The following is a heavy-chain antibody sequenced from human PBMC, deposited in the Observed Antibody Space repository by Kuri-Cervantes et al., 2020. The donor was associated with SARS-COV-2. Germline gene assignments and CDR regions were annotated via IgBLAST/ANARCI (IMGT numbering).Heavy chain of an antibody. CDR2: ISSSGSTI. V-gene: IGHV3-11*01. D-gene: IGHD2-15*01. CDR3: ARTGLPGWYYYYGMDV. J-gene: IGHJ6*02. CDR1: GLTFSDYY. Sequence: GGSLRLSCAASGLTFSDYYMSWIRQAPGKGLEWVSYISSSGSTIYYADSVKGRFTISRDNAKNSLYLQMNSLRAEDTAVYYCARTGLPGWYYYYGMDVWGQGTTVTVSS.